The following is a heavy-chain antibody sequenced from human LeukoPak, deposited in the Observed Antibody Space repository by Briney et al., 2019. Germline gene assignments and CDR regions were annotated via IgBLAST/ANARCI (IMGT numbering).Heavy chain of an antibody. J-gene: IGHJ3*02. CDR1: GGSISSSSYY. D-gene: IGHD2-8*01. CDR2: IYYSGST. CDR3: ARGSIGYCTNGVCPNDAFDI. Sequence: PSETLSLTCTVSGGSISSSSYYWGWIRQPPGKGLEWIGSIYYSGSTYYNPSLKSRVTISVDTSKNQFSLKLSSVTAADTAVYYCARGSIGYCTNGVCPNDAFDIWGQGTMVTVSS. V-gene: IGHV4-39*07.